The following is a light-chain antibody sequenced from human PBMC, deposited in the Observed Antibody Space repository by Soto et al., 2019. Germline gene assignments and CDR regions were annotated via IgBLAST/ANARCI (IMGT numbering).Light chain of an antibody. CDR2: DAS. CDR3: QQYGSSPGT. CDR1: QSVSSY. J-gene: IGKJ1*01. V-gene: IGKV3-20*01. Sequence: TKSPCTLSLSPGERATLSCRASQSVSSYLAWYQQKPGQAPRLLIYDASNRATGIPDRFSGSGSGTDFTLTISRLEPEDFAVYYSQQYGSSPGTFGQGPRWIS.